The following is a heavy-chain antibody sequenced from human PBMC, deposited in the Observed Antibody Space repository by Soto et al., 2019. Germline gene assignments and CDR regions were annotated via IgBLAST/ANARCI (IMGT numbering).Heavy chain of an antibody. J-gene: IGHJ4*02. CDR1: GFTFSSYW. D-gene: IGHD3-22*01. Sequence: EVQLVESGGGLIQLGGSLRLSCAASGFTFSSYWMHWVRQAPGKGLVWVSRIKSDGSGTYYAGSVEGRFTISRDNAQNXXDLQMNSLRAEDTAVYYCVRGYGDRYDGNGYLGRHWGQGTLVTVSS. CDR2: IKSDGSGT. V-gene: IGHV3-74*01. CDR3: VRGYGDRYDGNGYLGRH.